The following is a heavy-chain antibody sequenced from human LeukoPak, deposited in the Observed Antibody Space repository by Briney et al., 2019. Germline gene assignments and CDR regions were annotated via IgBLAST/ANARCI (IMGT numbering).Heavy chain of an antibody. D-gene: IGHD6-13*01. CDR1: GFTFSSYS. Sequence: PGGSLRLSCAASGFTFSSYSMNWVRQAPGKGLEWVSYISSGSGTIYYADSVKGRFTISRDNAKNSLYLQMNSLRAEDTAVYYCARDVAAAGAGGGYWGQGTLVTVSS. V-gene: IGHV3-48*04. CDR3: ARDVAAAGAGGGY. J-gene: IGHJ4*02. CDR2: ISSGSGTI.